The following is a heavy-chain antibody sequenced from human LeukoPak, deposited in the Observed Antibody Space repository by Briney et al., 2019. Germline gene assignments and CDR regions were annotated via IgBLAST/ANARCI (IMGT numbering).Heavy chain of an antibody. CDR1: GGSISSYY. CDR3: ARVIVGATISPFDY. CDR2: IYYSGST. V-gene: IGHV4-59*12. D-gene: IGHD1-26*01. Sequence: SETLSLTCTVSGGSISSYYWSWIRQPPGKGLEWIGYIYYSGSTNYNPSLKSRVTISVDTSKNQFSLKLSSVTAADTAVYYCARVIVGATISPFDYWGQGTLVTVSS. J-gene: IGHJ4*02.